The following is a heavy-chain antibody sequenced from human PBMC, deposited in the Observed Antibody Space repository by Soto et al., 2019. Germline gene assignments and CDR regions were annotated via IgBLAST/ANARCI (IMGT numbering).Heavy chain of an antibody. V-gene: IGHV1-58*02. CDR2: IVVGSGNT. J-gene: IGHJ4*02. Sequence: ASVKVSCKASGSTFPSSSMQWVRQARGQRLEWIGWIVVGSGNTNYAKKFQERVTITRDMSTTTVYMELSSLTSEDTAVYYCAAVPGDFDCWGQGTLVTVSS. CDR1: GSTFPSSS. D-gene: IGHD1-1*01. CDR3: AAVPGDFDC.